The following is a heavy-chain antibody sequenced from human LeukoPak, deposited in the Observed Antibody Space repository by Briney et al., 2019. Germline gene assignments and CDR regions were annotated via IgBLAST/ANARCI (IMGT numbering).Heavy chain of an antibody. J-gene: IGHJ6*04. Sequence: GGSLRLTCAASGFAFSSYSMNWVRQAPGKGLEWVSSISSSSSYIYYADSVKGRFTISRDNAKNSLYLQMNSLRAEDTAVYYCARDPRGERELYYYYGMDVWGKGTTVTVSS. D-gene: IGHD1-26*01. CDR1: GFAFSSYS. CDR3: ARDPRGERELYYYYGMDV. V-gene: IGHV3-21*01. CDR2: ISSSSSYI.